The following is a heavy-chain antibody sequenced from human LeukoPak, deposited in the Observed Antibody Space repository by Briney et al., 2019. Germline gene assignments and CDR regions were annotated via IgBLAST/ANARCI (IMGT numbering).Heavy chain of an antibody. D-gene: IGHD3-22*01. CDR2: INPNSGGT. CDR3: ARPREYYYDSSGYYSRAEYFQH. CDR1: GYTFTGYY. J-gene: IGHJ1*01. Sequence: ASVKVSCKASGYTFTGYYMHWVRQAPGQGLEWMGRINPNSGGTNYAQKFQGRVTMTRDTSISTAYMELSRLRSDDTAVYYCARPREYYYDSSGYYSRAEYFQHWGQGTLVTVSS. V-gene: IGHV1-2*06.